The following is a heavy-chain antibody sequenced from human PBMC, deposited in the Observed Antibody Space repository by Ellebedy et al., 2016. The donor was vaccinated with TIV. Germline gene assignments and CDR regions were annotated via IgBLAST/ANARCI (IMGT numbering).Heavy chain of an antibody. J-gene: IGHJ4*02. V-gene: IGHV3-21*01. CDR3: ARDIAVAGAFDY. D-gene: IGHD6-19*01. Sequence: GESLKISXAASGFTFSSYAMSWVRQAPGKGLEWVSSISSSSSYIYYADSVKGRFTISRDNAKNSLYLQMNSLRAEDTAVYYCARDIAVAGAFDYWGQGTLVTVSS. CDR2: ISSSSSYI. CDR1: GFTFSSYA.